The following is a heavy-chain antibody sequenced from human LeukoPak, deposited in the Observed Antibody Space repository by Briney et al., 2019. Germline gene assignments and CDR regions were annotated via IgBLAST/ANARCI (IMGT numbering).Heavy chain of an antibody. V-gene: IGHV4-4*07. CDR3: SRDSGDYVYGY. J-gene: IGHJ4*02. CDR1: GGSISSYY. CDR2: IYTSGST. D-gene: IGHD4-17*01. Sequence: SDTLSLTSTVSGGSISSYYWSSIRQPAGKGLEWIGRIYTSGSTNYNPSLKTRVTISADTAKTQCSVHLLSVLAVDAADDCASRDSGDYVYGYWGQGTLVTVSS.